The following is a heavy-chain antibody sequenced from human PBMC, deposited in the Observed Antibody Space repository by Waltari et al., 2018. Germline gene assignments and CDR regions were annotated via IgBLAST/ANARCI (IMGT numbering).Heavy chain of an antibody. J-gene: IGHJ6*02. CDR3: ARDSNGINYYGADV. CDR2: NYYSGRT. CDR1: GDSTRNPVFY. Sequence: QLQLQKSGPGLLTPSQTLSLTCTVPGDSTRNPVFYWTWLRQPPGKGLEWIGDNYYSGRTYYNPSLESRVDISIDTSNNQFSLNLRSVTAADTAAYYCARDSNGINYYGADVWGQGTTVTVSS. D-gene: IGHD3-22*01. V-gene: IGHV4-30-4*01.